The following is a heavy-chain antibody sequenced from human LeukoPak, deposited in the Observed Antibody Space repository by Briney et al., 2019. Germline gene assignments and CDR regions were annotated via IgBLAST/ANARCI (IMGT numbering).Heavy chain of an antibody. J-gene: IGHJ6*03. V-gene: IGHV4-34*01. D-gene: IGHD3-3*01. CDR1: GGSFSGYY. Sequence: PSETLSLTCAVYGGSFSGYYWSWIRQPPGKGLEWIGEINHSGSTNYNPSLKSRVTISVDTSKNQFPLKLSSVTAADTAVYYCARASMDFWSAYYYMDVWGKGTTVTVSS. CDR2: INHSGST. CDR3: ARASMDFWSAYYYMDV.